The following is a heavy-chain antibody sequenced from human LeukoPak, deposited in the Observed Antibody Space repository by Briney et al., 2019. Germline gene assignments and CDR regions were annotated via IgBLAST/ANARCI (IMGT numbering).Heavy chain of an antibody. J-gene: IGHJ4*02. D-gene: IGHD3-22*01. Sequence: GGSLRLSCAASGFTLSDYYMSWIRQAPGKGLEWVSYISSSGSTIYYADSVKGRFTISRDNAKNSLYLQMNSLRAEDTAVYYCARSHYYDSSGYYAWGQGTLVTVSS. CDR1: GFTLSDYY. V-gene: IGHV3-11*01. CDR3: ARSHYYDSSGYYA. CDR2: ISSSGSTI.